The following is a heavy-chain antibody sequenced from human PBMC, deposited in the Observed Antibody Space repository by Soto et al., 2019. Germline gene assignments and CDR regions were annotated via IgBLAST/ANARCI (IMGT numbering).Heavy chain of an antibody. CDR3: ARDKITGLFDY. D-gene: IGHD2-8*02. V-gene: IGHV4-39*07. CDR1: GGSISSDSYY. CDR2: ISYSGST. J-gene: IGHJ4*02. Sequence: SETLSLTCTVSGGSISSDSYYWGWIRQSPEKGLEWIASISYSGSTYYNPSLKSRVTISVDTSKNQFSLKLSSVTAADTAVYYCARDKITGLFDYWGQGTLVTVSS.